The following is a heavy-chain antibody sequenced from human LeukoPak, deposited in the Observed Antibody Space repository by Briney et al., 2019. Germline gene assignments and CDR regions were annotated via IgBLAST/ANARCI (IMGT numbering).Heavy chain of an antibody. CDR1: GGSFSGYY. CDR2: INHSGST. Sequence: SETLSLTCAVYGGSFSGYYWSWIRQPPGKGLEWIGEINHSGSTNYNPSLKSRVTISVDTSKNQFSLKLSSVTAADTAVYYCARVSRLVATIRYYYYYMDVWGKGTTVTVSS. V-gene: IGHV4-34*01. CDR3: ARVSRLVATIRYYYYYMDV. D-gene: IGHD5-12*01. J-gene: IGHJ6*03.